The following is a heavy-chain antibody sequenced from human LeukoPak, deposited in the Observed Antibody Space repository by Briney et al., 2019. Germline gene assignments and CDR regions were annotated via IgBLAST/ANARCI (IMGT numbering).Heavy chain of an antibody. CDR2: IYHSGST. CDR3: ARAVHTRFGDHAFDI. V-gene: IGHV4-30-2*01. J-gene: IGHJ3*02. CDR1: GGSISSGGYS. D-gene: IGHD3-10*01. Sequence: SQTLSLTCAVSGGSISSGGYSWSWIRQPPGKGLEWIGYIYHSGSTYYNPSLKSRVTISVDTSKNQFSLKLSSVTAADTAVYYCARAVHTRFGDHAFDIWGQGTMVTVSS.